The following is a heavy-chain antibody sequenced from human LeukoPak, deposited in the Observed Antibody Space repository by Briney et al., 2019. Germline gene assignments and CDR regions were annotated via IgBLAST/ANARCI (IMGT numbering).Heavy chain of an antibody. CDR2: ISGSGGST. V-gene: IGHV3-23*01. Sequence: GGSLRLSCAASGFTFSSSAMSWVRQAPGKGLEWVSAISGSGGSTYYADSVKGRFTISRDNSKNTLYLQMNSLRAEDTAVYYCAKDVWGGSYYGDYFDYWGQGTLVTVSS. CDR1: GFTFSSSA. CDR3: AKDVWGGSYYGDYFDY. D-gene: IGHD1-26*01. J-gene: IGHJ4*02.